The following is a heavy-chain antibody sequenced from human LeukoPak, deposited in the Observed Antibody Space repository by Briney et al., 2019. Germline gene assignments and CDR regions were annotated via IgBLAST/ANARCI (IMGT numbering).Heavy chain of an antibody. D-gene: IGHD3-3*01. CDR3: ARGLYYDFWRGYRTPRSFDY. CDR2: INHSGST. J-gene: IGHJ4*02. V-gene: IGHV4-34*01. CDR1: GGSFSGYY. Sequence: PSETLSLTCAVYGGSFSGYYWSWIRQPPGKGLEWIGEINHSGSTNYNPSLKSRVTISVDTSKNQFSLKLSSVTAADTAVYYCARGLYYDFWRGYRTPRSFDYWGQGTLVTVSS.